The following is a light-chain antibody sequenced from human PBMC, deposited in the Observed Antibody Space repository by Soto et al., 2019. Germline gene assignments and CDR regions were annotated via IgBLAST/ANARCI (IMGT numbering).Light chain of an antibody. CDR3: QSYDSSLRGWV. Sequence: QSVLTQPPSVSGAPGQRVTISCTGSSSNIGAGYDVKWYQQLPGTAPKLLIYGNSNRPSGVPDRFSGSKSGTSASLAITGHQAEDEADYYCQSYDSSLRGWVFGGGTKLTVL. CDR1: SSNIGAGYD. V-gene: IGLV1-40*01. CDR2: GNS. J-gene: IGLJ3*02.